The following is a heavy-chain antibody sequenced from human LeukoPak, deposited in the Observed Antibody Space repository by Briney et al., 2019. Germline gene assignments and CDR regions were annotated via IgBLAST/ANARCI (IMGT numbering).Heavy chain of an antibody. Sequence: ASVKVSCKASGYTFTGYYMHWVRQAPGQGLEWMGWINPNSGGTNYAQKFQGRVTMTSDTSISTAYMELSRLRSDDTAVYYCARDSLPSSSWYYYYYYMDVWGKGATVTVSS. D-gene: IGHD6-13*01. V-gene: IGHV1-2*02. J-gene: IGHJ6*03. CDR1: GYTFTGYY. CDR3: ARDSLPSSSWYYYYYYMDV. CDR2: INPNSGGT.